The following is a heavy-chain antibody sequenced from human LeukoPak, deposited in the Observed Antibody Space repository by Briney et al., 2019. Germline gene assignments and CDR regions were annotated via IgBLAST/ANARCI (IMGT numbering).Heavy chain of an antibody. Sequence: PGGSLRLSCVASGFTFTSYDIDWVRQAPGKGLESVSRINTDGTVTTYADSVKGRFTVSRDNADNTMFMQMNSVRDEDTAVYYCAAKQWLAAQPDSWGQGTPVTVSS. D-gene: IGHD6-19*01. J-gene: IGHJ4*02. CDR1: GFTFTSYD. CDR2: INTDGTVT. V-gene: IGHV3-74*01. CDR3: AAKQWLAAQPDS.